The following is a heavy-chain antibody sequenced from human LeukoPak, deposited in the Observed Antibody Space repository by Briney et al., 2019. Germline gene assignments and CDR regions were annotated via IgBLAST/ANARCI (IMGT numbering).Heavy chain of an antibody. Sequence: SETLSLTCAVYGGSFSGYYWSWIRQPPGKGLEWIGEINHSGSTNYNPSPKSRVTISVDTSKNQFSLKLSSVTAADTAVYYCARDSWELRAFDYWGQGTLVTVSS. V-gene: IGHV4-34*01. D-gene: IGHD1-26*01. CDR2: INHSGST. CDR1: GGSFSGYY. J-gene: IGHJ4*02. CDR3: ARDSWELRAFDY.